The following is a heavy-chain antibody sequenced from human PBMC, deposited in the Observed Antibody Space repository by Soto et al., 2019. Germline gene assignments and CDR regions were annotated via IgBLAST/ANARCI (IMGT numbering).Heavy chain of an antibody. D-gene: IGHD3-22*01. Sequence: ASVKVSCKASGGTFSSYAISWVRQAPGQGLEWMGGIIPIFGTANYAQKFQGRVTITADESTITAYMELSSLRSEDTAVYYCARGYYYDSSGPKVAFDIWGQGTMVTVSS. CDR2: IIPIFGTA. CDR1: GGTFSSYA. CDR3: ARGYYYDSSGPKVAFDI. V-gene: IGHV1-69*13. J-gene: IGHJ3*02.